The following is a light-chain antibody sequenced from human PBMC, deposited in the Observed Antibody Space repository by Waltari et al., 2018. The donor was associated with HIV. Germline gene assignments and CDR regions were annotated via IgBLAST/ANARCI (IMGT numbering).Light chain of an antibody. Sequence: QSALTQPASVSGSPGQSITISCTGTSSDVGGYNSVSWYQHHPGEAPRLMIYEVSNRPSGISNRFSGSKSGNTASLTISGLQSEDEAYYFCSSSTNSSPVVFGGGTKLTVL. J-gene: IGLJ3*02. CDR3: SSSTNSSPVV. CDR1: SSDVGGYNS. V-gene: IGLV2-14*01. CDR2: EVS.